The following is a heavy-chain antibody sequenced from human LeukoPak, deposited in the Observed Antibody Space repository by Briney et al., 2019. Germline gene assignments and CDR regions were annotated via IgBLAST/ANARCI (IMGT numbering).Heavy chain of an antibody. CDR1: GYSISSGYY. J-gene: IGHJ4*02. Sequence: SETLSLTCAVSGYSISSGYYWGWIRQPPGKGLEWIGSIYHGGSTYYNPSLKSRVTISVDTSKNQFSLKLSSVTAADTAVYYCARSYRDGYNFLDYWGQGTLVTVSS. D-gene: IGHD5-24*01. V-gene: IGHV4-38-2*01. CDR3: ARSYRDGYNFLDY. CDR2: IYHGGST.